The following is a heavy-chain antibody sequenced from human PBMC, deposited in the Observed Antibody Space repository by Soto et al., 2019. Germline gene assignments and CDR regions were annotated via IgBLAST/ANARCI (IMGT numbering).Heavy chain of an antibody. CDR3: VRGDVFDI. V-gene: IGHV4-4*07. Sequence: QVQLQESGPGLVKPSETLSLRCTVSDGSITGYYWSWVRQPAGKGLEWTGRIYSTGNANYNPSLKSRVTMSVDTSQNRFSLELTSVTAADTAMYYCVRGDVFDIWGRGTKVTVSS. D-gene: IGHD3-10*01. CDR1: DGSITGYY. CDR2: IYSTGNA. J-gene: IGHJ3*02.